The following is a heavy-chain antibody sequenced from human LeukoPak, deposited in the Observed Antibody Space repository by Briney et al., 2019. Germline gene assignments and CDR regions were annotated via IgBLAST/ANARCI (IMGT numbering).Heavy chain of an antibody. D-gene: IGHD3-10*01. CDR2: IYSGGST. J-gene: IGHJ4*02. V-gene: IGHV3-53*01. Sequence: GGSLRLSCAASGFTVSSNYMTWVRQAPGKGLEWVSVIYSGGSTYYADSVKGRFTISRDNSKNTLYLQMNSLRPEDTAVYYCAREKGRGVISPYFDNWGQGTLVTVSS. CDR3: AREKGRGVISPYFDN. CDR1: GFTVSSNY.